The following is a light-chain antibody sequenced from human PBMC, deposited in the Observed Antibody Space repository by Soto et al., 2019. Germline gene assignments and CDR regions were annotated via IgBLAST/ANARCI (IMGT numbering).Light chain of an antibody. CDR2: AAS. J-gene: IGKJ1*01. CDR3: QQYHTDWT. CDR1: QSISSW. V-gene: IGKV1-5*01. Sequence: IKMTQSPSTLSASVGDRVTITFRASQSISSWLAWYQQKPGKAPKLLIFAASTLVRGVPSRFSGRGSGTEFTLTISSLQADDYATFYCQQYHTDWTFGQGTKVDI.